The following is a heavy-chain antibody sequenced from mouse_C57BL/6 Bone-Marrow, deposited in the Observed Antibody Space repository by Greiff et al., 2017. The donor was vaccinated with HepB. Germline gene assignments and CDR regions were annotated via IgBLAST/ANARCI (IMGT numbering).Heavy chain of an antibody. CDR1: GYAFSSYW. D-gene: IGHD1-1*01. V-gene: IGHV1-80*01. J-gene: IGHJ3*01. Sequence: QVQLKESGAELVKPGASVKISCKASGYAFSSYWMNWVKQRPGKGLEWIGQIYPGDGDTNYNGKFKGKATLTADKSSSTAYMQLSSLTSEDSAVYYCARYGSSFAWFAYWGQGTLVTVSA. CDR3: ARYGSSFAWFAY. CDR2: IYPGDGDT.